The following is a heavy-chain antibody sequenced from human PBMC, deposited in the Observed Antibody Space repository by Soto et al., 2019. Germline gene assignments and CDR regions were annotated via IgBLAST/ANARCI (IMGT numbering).Heavy chain of an antibody. J-gene: IGHJ6*02. CDR3: ARGWEATFGVVNLPRNYGMDV. V-gene: IGHV4-34*01. D-gene: IGHD3-3*01. Sequence: SETLSLTCAVYGGSFSGYYWSWIRQPPGKGLEWIGEINHSGSTNYNPSLKSRVTISVDTSKNQFSLKLSSVTAADTAVYYCARGWEATFGVVNLPRNYGMDVWGQGTTVTVSS. CDR2: INHSGST. CDR1: GGSFSGYY.